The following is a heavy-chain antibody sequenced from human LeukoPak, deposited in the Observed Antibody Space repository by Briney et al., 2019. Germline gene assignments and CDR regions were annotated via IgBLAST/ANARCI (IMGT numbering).Heavy chain of an antibody. Sequence: GGSLRLSCTASGYTFSSYAMTWVRQAPGKGLEWVSAISGSGANTYYADSVKGRFAASRDNSKDTLYLQMRSLRAEDTAVYYCARGRSGYGPFDAFDIWGPGTWVTVSS. D-gene: IGHD3-22*01. J-gene: IGHJ3*02. CDR3: ARGRSGYGPFDAFDI. V-gene: IGHV3-23*01. CDR1: GYTFSSYA. CDR2: ISGSGANT.